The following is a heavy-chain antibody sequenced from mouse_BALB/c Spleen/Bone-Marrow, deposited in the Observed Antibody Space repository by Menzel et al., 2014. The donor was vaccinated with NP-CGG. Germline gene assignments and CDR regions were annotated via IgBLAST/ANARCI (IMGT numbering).Heavy chain of an antibody. D-gene: IGHD5-1-1*01. J-gene: IGHJ4*01. V-gene: IGHV1-14*01. CDR3: ARWRYPYAMDY. CDR2: INPYNDGT. Sequence: EVQLQQSGPELVKPGASVKMSCKASGYTFTSYVMHWVKQKPGQGLEWIGYINPYNDGTKYNEKFKGKATLTSDRSSSTAYMELSSLTSEDSAVYYCARWRYPYAMDYWGQGTSVTVSS. CDR1: GYTFTSYV.